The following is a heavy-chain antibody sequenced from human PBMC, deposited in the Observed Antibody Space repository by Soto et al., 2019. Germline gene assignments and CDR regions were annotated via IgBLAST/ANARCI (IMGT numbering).Heavy chain of an antibody. Sequence: SVKVSCKVSGYTLTELSIHWVRQAPGKGLEWMGGFDPEDGETIYAQKFQGRVTMTEDTSTDTAYMELSSLRSEDTAVYYCATDSNYYGSGSHLMDVWGQRTSVTVSS. V-gene: IGHV1-24*01. J-gene: IGHJ6*01. D-gene: IGHD3-10*01. CDR2: FDPEDGET. CDR3: ATDSNYYGSGSHLMDV. CDR1: GYTLTELS.